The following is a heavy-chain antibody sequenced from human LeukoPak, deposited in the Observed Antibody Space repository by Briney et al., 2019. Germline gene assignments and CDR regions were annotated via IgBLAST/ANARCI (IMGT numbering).Heavy chain of an antibody. CDR3: ARAVGYCSGGSYQRAYYYYYGMDV. CDR2: INHSGST. Sequence: SETLSLTCAVYGGSFSGYYWSWIRQPPGKGLEWIGEINHSGSTNYNPSLKSRVTISVDTSKNQFSLKLSSVTAADTAVYYCARAVGYCSGGSYQRAYYYYYGMDVWGQGTTVTVSS. D-gene: IGHD2-15*01. J-gene: IGHJ6*02. V-gene: IGHV4-34*01. CDR1: GGSFSGYY.